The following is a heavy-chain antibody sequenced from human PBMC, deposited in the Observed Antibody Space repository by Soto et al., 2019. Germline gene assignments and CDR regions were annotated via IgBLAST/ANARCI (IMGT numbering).Heavy chain of an antibody. CDR1: GGYVSSGSYY. CDR2: NYYSGRT. V-gene: IGHV4-61*01. D-gene: IGHD3-16*02. J-gene: IGHJ4*02. CDR3: SRVWEGGVIVIFDY. Sequence: PSETLSLTCTVSGGYVSSGSYYWSWIREPPGKGLEWIGYNYYSGRTNYNPTLKSLVTISVDTSMNQFSLKLSSVTAAETAVYYCSRVWEGGVIVIFDYWGQGTLVTVSS.